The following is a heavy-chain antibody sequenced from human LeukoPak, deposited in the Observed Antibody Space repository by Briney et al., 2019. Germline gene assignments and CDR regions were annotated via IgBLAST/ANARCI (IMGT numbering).Heavy chain of an antibody. J-gene: IGHJ4*02. D-gene: IGHD2-2*01. V-gene: IGHV4-59*12. CDR2: ISDSGDS. CDR3: ARGPGYCSSTSCSKGRGDY. CDR1: GGSISSYY. Sequence: SETLSLTCTVSGGSISSYYWDWIRQPPGKGMEWLGDISDSGDSNYNPSLKSRVTISVDTSKNQFSLKLSSVTAADTAVYYCARGPGYCSSTSCSKGRGDYWGQGTLVTVSS.